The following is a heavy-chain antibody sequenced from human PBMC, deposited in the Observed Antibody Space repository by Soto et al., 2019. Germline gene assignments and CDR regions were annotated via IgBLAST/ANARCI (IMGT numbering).Heavy chain of an antibody. J-gene: IGHJ5*02. CDR2: ILFDGNKK. CDR1: GFIFSDYA. Sequence: GGSLRLSCSASGFIFSDYAMHWVRQAPGKGMEWVAVILFDGNKKYYADSVKGRFTISRDNSKNTLYLQMNSLRAEDTAVYYCAIDESQSISGGYLSSWSQGSLVTVSS. D-gene: IGHD1-26*01. V-gene: IGHV3-30*03. CDR3: AIDESQSISGGYLSS.